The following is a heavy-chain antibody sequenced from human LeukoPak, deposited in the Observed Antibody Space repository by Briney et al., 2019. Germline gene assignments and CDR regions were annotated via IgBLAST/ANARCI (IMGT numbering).Heavy chain of an antibody. CDR3: ARDVVAATEAPGDY. J-gene: IGHJ4*02. CDR1: GFTLDDYA. D-gene: IGHD2-15*01. CDR2: ISWNSGSI. V-gene: IGHV3-9*01. Sequence: PGGSLRLSCAASGFTLDDYAMHWVRQAPGKGLEWVSGISWNSGSIGYADTVKGRFTISRDNAKNSLYLQMNSLRAEDTALYYCARDVVAATEAPGDYWGQGTLVTVSS.